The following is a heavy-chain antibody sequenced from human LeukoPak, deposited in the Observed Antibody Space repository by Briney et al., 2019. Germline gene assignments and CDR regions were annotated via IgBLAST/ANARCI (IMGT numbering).Heavy chain of an antibody. CDR2: IYYSGST. J-gene: IGHJ4*02. Sequence: SETLSLTCTVSGGSISSYYWSWIRQPPGKGLEWIGYIYYSGSTNYNPSLKSRVTISVDTSKNQFSLKLSSVTAADTAVYYCAGRTVATLKYWGQGTLVTVSS. CDR1: GGSISSYY. V-gene: IGHV4-59*01. CDR3: AGRTVATLKY. D-gene: IGHD5-12*01.